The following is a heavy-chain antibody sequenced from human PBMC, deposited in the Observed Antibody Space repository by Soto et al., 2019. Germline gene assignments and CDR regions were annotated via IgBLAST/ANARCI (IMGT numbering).Heavy chain of an antibody. CDR1: GGFVSSASYF. CDR3: ARMRCGEVPDWFDP. CDR2: VYYTGTT. Sequence: QVQLQESGPGLVKPSETLSLTCTVSGGFVSSASYFWSWIRQPPGKEMEFIAYVYYTGTTKYSPSLKSRASISLDTSKNQFSLNRSSVTTADTAIYYCARMRCGEVPDWFDPGGQGILVTVS. J-gene: IGHJ5*02. V-gene: IGHV4-61*01. D-gene: IGHD3-3*01.